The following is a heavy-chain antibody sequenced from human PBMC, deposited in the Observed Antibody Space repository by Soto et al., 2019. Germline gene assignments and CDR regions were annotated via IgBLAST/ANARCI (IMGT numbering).Heavy chain of an antibody. V-gene: IGHV4-59*01. D-gene: IGHD1-26*01. CDR1: GGSISSYY. J-gene: IGHJ4*02. CDR3: ARGRHEPERYELDY. CDR2: IYYSGST. Sequence: SETLSLTCTVSGGSISSYYGSWIRQPPGKGLEWIGYIYYSGSTNYNPSLKSRVTITVDTSKNQFSLKLRSVTAADTAVYYCARGRHEPERYELDYWGQGTLVTVSS.